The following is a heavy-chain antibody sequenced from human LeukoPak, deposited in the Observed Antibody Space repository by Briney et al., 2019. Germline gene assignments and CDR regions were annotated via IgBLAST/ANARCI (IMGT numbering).Heavy chain of an antibody. CDR2: IRSKANSYAT. CDR3: TSSKLEPIYYYYYYYMDV. Sequence: GGSLRLSCAASGFTFSGSAMHWVRQASGKGLEWVGRIRSKANSYATAYAASVKGRFTISRDDSKNTAYLQMNSLKTEDTAVYYCTSSKLEPIYYYYYYYMDVWDKGTTVTVSS. J-gene: IGHJ6*03. V-gene: IGHV3-73*01. D-gene: IGHD1-1*01. CDR1: GFTFSGSA.